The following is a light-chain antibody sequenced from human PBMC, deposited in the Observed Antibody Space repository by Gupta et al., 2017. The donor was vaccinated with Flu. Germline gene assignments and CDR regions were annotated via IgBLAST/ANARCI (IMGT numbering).Light chain of an antibody. CDR2: WAS. CDR1: QSVLYSSNNKNY. CDR3: QHYYSSPYT. V-gene: IGKV4-1*01. Sequence: NCKSSQSVLYSSNNKNYLTWYQQKPGQPPKLLIYWASTRNSGVPDRFSGSGSGTDFTLTISSLQAEDVAVYYCQHYYSSPYTFGQGTKLEIK. J-gene: IGKJ2*01.